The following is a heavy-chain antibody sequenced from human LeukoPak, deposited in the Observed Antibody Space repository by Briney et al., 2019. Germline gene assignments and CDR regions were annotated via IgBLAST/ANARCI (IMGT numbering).Heavy chain of an antibody. CDR1: GGSFSGYY. V-gene: IGHV4-34*01. D-gene: IGHD3-16*02. Sequence: SETLSLTCAVYGGSFSGYYWSWIRQPPGKGLEWIGEINHSGSTNYNPSLKSRVTISVDTSKNQFSLKLSSVTAADTAVYYCASYDYVWGSYQCWGQGTLVTVSS. J-gene: IGHJ4*02. CDR3: ASYDYVWGSYQC. CDR2: INHSGST.